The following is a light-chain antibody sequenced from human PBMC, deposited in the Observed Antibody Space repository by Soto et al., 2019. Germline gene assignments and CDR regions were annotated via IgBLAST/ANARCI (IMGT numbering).Light chain of an antibody. Sequence: DIQMTQSPSTLSASVGDRVTITCRASQSISAWLAWYQQKPGKAPKLLIYDASNLESGVPSRFSGSGSGTEFTLTISSLQPDDFATYYCQQYNNYSWTFGQGTKVDI. CDR2: DAS. J-gene: IGKJ1*01. V-gene: IGKV1-5*01. CDR1: QSISAW. CDR3: QQYNNYSWT.